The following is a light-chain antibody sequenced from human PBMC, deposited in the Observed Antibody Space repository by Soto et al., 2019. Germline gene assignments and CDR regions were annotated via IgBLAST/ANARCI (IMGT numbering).Light chain of an antibody. CDR2: AAS. CDR1: RDVGSD. Sequence: QMTQYTLSLSASVGEKIIITCRASRDVGSDVSWYQQKPGQAPKLVIYAASNLYTGVPSRFSGRRSGTEFTLTISSLQPEDFASYYCLQDYGDAWTCGQGARWIS. CDR3: LQDYGDAWT. J-gene: IGKJ1*01. V-gene: IGKV1-6*01.